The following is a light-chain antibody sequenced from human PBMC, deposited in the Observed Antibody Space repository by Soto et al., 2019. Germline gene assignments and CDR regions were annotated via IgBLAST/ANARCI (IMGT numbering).Light chain of an antibody. V-gene: IGKV3-20*01. CDR1: QSVPSTY. CDR3: QQFGNSPWT. CDR2: GTS. Sequence: VLSPSPGRLSLSPGERATLLCRASQSVPSTYFAWYQQKSGQPPRLLISGTSNRATGIPDRFSGSGSGRDFTLTISRLEPEDFAVYFCQQFGNSPWTFGQGTKVDIK. J-gene: IGKJ1*01.